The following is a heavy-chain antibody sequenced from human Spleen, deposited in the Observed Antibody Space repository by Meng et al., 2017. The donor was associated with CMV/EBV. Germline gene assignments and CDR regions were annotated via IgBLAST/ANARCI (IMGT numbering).Heavy chain of an antibody. J-gene: IGHJ4*02. Sequence: GESLKISYAASGFTVSSNYMSWVRQAPGKGLEWVSVIYSGSSTYYADSVKGRFTISRDNSKNTLYLQMNSLRAEDTAVYYCARFSDFWSGYQNWGQGTLVTVSS. V-gene: IGHV3-53*01. D-gene: IGHD3-3*01. CDR2: IYSGSST. CDR1: GFTVSSNY. CDR3: ARFSDFWSGYQN.